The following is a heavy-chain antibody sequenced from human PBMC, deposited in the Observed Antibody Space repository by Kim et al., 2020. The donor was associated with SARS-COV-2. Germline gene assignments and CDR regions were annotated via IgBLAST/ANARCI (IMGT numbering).Heavy chain of an antibody. CDR1: GFTFSNAW. CDR3: TTIGPLIYDYIWGSYPRTAEYYFDY. D-gene: IGHD3-16*01. J-gene: IGHJ4*02. V-gene: IGHV3-15*01. Sequence: GGSLRLSCAASGFTFSNAWMSWVRQAPGKGLEWVGRIKSKTDGGTTDYAAPVKGRFTISRDDSKNTLYLQMNSLKTEDTAVYYRTTIGPLIYDYIWGSYPRTAEYYFDYWGQGTLVTVSS. CDR2: IKSKTDGGTT.